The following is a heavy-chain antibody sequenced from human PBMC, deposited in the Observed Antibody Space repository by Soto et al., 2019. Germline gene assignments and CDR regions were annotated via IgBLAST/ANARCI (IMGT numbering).Heavy chain of an antibody. D-gene: IGHD4-17*01. CDR3: ASLPVPYGDYDY. Sequence: GGCLRLSCAASGFTFSSYWMHWVRQAPGKGLVWVSRINSDGSSTSYADSVKGRFTISRDNAKNTLYLQMNSLRAEDTAVYYCASLPVPYGDYDYWGQGTLVTSPQ. CDR2: INSDGSST. V-gene: IGHV3-74*01. J-gene: IGHJ4*02. CDR1: GFTFSSYW.